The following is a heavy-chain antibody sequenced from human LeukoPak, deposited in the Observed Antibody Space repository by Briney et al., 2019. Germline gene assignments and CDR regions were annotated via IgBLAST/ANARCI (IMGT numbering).Heavy chain of an antibody. J-gene: IGHJ4*02. CDR1: GFTFSSYA. Sequence: GGSLRLSCAASGFTFSSYAMSWVRQAPGKGLEWVSAISGSGGSTYYADSVKGRFTISRDNSKNTLYLQMNRLRAEDTAVYYCAKARWAPTYYDYWGQGTLVTVSS. CDR3: AKARWAPTYYDY. CDR2: ISGSGGST. V-gene: IGHV3-23*01. D-gene: IGHD4-23*01.